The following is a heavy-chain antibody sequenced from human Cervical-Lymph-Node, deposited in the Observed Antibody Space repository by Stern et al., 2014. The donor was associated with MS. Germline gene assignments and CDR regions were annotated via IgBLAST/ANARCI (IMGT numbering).Heavy chain of an antibody. Sequence: VQLVESGADVKKPGSSVKVSCKASGGTFSNYAINWVRQAPGHGLELMGGIIPIFGRANYAQKFQGRVTITADESTSTAYMELSSLRSEDTAVYYCARGWSYDILTGYSYWGQGTLVTVSS. V-gene: IGHV1-69*01. CDR3: ARGWSYDILTGYSY. CDR2: IIPIFGRA. D-gene: IGHD3-9*01. J-gene: IGHJ4*02. CDR1: GGTFSNYA.